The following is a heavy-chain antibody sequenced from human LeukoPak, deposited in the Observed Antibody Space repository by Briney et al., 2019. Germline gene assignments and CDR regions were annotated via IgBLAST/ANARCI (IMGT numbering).Heavy chain of an antibody. Sequence: SETLSLTCTVSGGSISSYYWSWIRQPAGKGLEWVGRIYINGSTNYNPSLKSRVTMSVDTSKNQFSLILRSVTAADTAVYYCAREDIVVVAKYFNYGMDVWGQGTTATVSS. CDR2: IYINGST. V-gene: IGHV4-4*07. CDR1: GGSISSYY. D-gene: IGHD2-15*01. J-gene: IGHJ6*02. CDR3: AREDIVVVAKYFNYGMDV.